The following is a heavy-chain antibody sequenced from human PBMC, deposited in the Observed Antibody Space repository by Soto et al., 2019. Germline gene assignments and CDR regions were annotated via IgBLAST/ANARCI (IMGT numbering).Heavy chain of an antibody. D-gene: IGHD3-16*02. CDR1: GGSISGSHW. J-gene: IGHJ3*02. V-gene: IGHV4-4*02. Sequence: NPSETLSLTCVVSGGSISGSHWWSWVRQFPGMGLEWIGEVYHSGPTNYNPSFKSRVTLSADKSKNQLSLKLTSVTAADTAVYYCARASRGELSYDAFDIWGQGTMVTV. CDR2: VYHSGPT. CDR3: ARASRGELSYDAFDI.